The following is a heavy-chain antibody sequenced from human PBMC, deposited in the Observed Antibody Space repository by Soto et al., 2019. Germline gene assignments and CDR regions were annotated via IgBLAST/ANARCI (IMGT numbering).Heavy chain of an antibody. J-gene: IGHJ6*02. CDR3: VTGQRSTWSQTGGMDV. V-gene: IGHV3-23*04. D-gene: IGHD1-26*01. Sequence: EVQLVESGGGLVQPGGSLRLSCAASGFTFTTYAMTWARQAPGKGLEWVSGIDASGVGTYYADSVKGRFTISRDNSKNMLFLQMGSLRAEDTAVYYCVTGQRSTWSQTGGMDVWGQGTTVTVSS. CDR2: IDASGVGT. CDR1: GFTFTTYA.